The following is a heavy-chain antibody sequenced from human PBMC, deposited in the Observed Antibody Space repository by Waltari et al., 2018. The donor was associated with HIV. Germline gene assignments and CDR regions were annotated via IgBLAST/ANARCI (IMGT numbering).Heavy chain of an antibody. Sequence: EVQLVESGGGSVQPGGSLRTSCSASGFTFSQCYMPWVRQAPGKGLEYVSVINGNGATTYYADSVKGRVTISRDNSKNTVYLQMSSLRVEDTAVYYCVLDANRPLDYWGQGTLVSVSS. CDR2: INGNGATT. V-gene: IGHV3-64D*06. CDR1: GFTFSQCY. J-gene: IGHJ4*02. CDR3: VLDANRPLDY.